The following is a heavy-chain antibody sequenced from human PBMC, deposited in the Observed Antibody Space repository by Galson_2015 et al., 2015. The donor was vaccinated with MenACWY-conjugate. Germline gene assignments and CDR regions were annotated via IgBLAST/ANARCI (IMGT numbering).Heavy chain of an antibody. J-gene: IGHJ5*02. CDR1: GFTFNHYW. Sequence: SLRLSCAASGFTFNHYWMPWVRQAPGKGLEWVSRISPDGSVTNYADSVKGRFTLSRDNAKNTLYLQMNRLRGDDTAVYFCTRGTDAYGRFDPWGQGTLVTVSS. V-gene: IGHV3-74*01. CDR2: ISPDGSVT. CDR3: TRGTDAYGRFDP. D-gene: IGHD2-21*01.